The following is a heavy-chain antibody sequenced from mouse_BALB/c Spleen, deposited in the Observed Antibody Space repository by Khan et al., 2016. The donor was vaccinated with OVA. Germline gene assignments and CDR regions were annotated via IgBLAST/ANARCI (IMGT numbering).Heavy chain of an antibody. CDR1: GFSLSRYN. V-gene: IGHV2-6-4*01. Sequence: QIQLVQSGPGLVAPSQSLSITCTVSGFSLSRYNIHWVRQPPEKGLEWLGMIWGGGGTDYNSTLKSRLSISKDNSKSQVFLKMNSLQTDGSAMYYCARAYYRYDGYYAMDYWGQGTSVTVSS. CDR3: ARAYYRYDGYYAMDY. D-gene: IGHD2-14*01. J-gene: IGHJ4*01. CDR2: IWGGGGT.